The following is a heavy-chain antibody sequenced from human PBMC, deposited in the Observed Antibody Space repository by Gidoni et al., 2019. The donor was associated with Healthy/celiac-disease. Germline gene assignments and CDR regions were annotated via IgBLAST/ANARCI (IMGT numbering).Heavy chain of an antibody. V-gene: IGHV1-3*01. D-gene: IGHD6-13*01. CDR1: GYTFTSYA. Sequence: QVQLVQSGAEVKKPGASAKVSCKASGYTFTSYAMHWVRQAPGQRLEWMGWINAGNGNTKYSQKFQGRVTITRDTSASTAYRELSVLRSEDTAVYYCARTLQQLVARTRHSEFDYWGQGTLVTVSS. J-gene: IGHJ4*02. CDR2: INAGNGNT. CDR3: ARTLQQLVARTRHSEFDY.